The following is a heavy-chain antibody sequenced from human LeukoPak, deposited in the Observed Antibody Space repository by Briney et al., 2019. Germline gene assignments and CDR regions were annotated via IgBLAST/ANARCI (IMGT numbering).Heavy chain of an antibody. J-gene: IGHJ4*02. V-gene: IGHV3-21*01. D-gene: IGHD6-13*01. CDR1: GFTFSSYS. CDR2: ITATSSYI. Sequence: GGSLRLSCAASGFTFSSYSMNWVRQAPGKGLEWVSSITATSSYIYYADSVRGRFTISRDNAQNSLYLQMNSLRAEDTAVYYCARPAAAIPPYWGQGTLVTVSS. CDR3: ARPAAAIPPY.